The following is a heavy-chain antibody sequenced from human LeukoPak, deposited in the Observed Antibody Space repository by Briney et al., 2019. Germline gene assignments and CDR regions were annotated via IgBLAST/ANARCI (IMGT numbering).Heavy chain of an antibody. CDR3: AYGSRSYYNVDY. CDR2: IIPIFGTA. CDR1: GGTFSSYA. D-gene: IGHD3-10*01. J-gene: IGHJ4*02. V-gene: IGHV1-69*13. Sequence: GASVKVSCKASGGTFSSYAISWVRQAPGQGLEWMGGIIPIFGTANYAQKFQGRVTITADESTSTAYMELSSLRSEDTAVYYCAYGSRSYYNVDYWGQGTLVTVSS.